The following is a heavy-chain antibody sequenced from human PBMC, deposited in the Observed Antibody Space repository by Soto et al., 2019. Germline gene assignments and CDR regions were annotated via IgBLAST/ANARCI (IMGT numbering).Heavy chain of an antibody. J-gene: IGHJ4*02. Sequence: EVQLVESGGGLVQPGGSLRLSCAASGFTFSSYSMNWVLQAPGKGLEWVSYISSSSSTIYYADSVKGRFTISRDNAKNSLYLQMNSLRAEETAVYYCARTRITIFGVVTTFDYWGQGTLVTVSS. CDR2: ISSSSSTI. D-gene: IGHD3-3*01. CDR3: ARTRITIFGVVTTFDY. CDR1: GFTFSSYS. V-gene: IGHV3-48*01.